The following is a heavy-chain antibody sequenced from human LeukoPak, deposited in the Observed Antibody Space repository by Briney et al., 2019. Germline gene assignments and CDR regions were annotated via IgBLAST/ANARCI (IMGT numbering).Heavy chain of an antibody. CDR2: MKRDGSEI. V-gene: IGHV3-7*01. J-gene: IGHJ1*01. CDR1: GSTFSTYW. CDR3: TSWGDTTAEYFQR. Sequence: GGSLRLSCSASGSTFSTYWMSWVRQAPGKGLEWVANMKRDGSEIYYVDSVKGRFTISRDNAKNSMYLQMNSLRVEDTAVYYCTSWGDTTAEYFQRWGQGTLVTVSS. D-gene: IGHD2-21*02.